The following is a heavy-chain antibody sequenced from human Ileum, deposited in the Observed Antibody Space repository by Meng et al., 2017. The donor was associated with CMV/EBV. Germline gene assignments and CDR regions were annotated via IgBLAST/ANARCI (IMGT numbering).Heavy chain of an antibody. CDR2: MYYSGTT. Sequence: QVQLQASGPGLVKPSQTLSLTCTVSGDSISSGDYYWSWIRQSPGKGLEWIGYMYYSGTTHYHPSLKSRVTISLDASKNQFSLKLSSVTAADTAVYYCAREGYSASPTPFDCWGQGILVTVSS. CDR1: GDSISSGDYY. D-gene: IGHD1-1*01. J-gene: IGHJ4*02. CDR3: AREGYSASPTPFDC. V-gene: IGHV4-30-4*08.